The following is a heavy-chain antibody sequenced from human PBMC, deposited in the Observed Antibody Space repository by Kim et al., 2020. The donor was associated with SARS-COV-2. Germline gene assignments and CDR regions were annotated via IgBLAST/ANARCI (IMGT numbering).Heavy chain of an antibody. V-gene: IGHV1-18*01. D-gene: IGHD6-13*01. J-gene: IGHJ4*02. CDR3: ARSGAPGSSWYGVFDY. Sequence: ASVKVSCKASGYTFTSYGISWVRQAPGQGLEWMGWISAYNGNTNYAQKLQGRVTMTTDTSTSTAYMELRSLRSDDTAVYYCARSGAPGSSWYGVFDYWGQGTLVTVSS. CDR1: GYTFTSYG. CDR2: ISAYNGNT.